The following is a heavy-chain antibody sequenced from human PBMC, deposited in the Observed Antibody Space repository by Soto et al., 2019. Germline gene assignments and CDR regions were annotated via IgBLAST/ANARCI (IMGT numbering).Heavy chain of an antibody. CDR2: INPNSGGT. J-gene: IGHJ3*02. Sequence: ASVKVSCKASGYTFTGYYMHWVRQAPGQGLEWMGWINPNSGGTNYAQKFQGWVTMTRDTSISTAYMELSRLRSDDTAVYYCAGVRAWLTGDLGGAFDIWGQGTMVTVSS. D-gene: IGHD7-27*01. CDR1: GYTFTGYY. V-gene: IGHV1-2*04. CDR3: AGVRAWLTGDLGGAFDI.